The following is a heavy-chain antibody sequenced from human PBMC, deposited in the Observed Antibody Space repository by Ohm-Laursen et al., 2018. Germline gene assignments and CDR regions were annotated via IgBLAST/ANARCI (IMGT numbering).Heavy chain of an antibody. J-gene: IGHJ6*02. CDR3: AREGGYDSPGNYYGMDV. CDR2: IGSGYTP. CDR1: GFTFSIYE. D-gene: IGHD5-12*01. V-gene: IGHV3-48*03. Sequence: GSLRLSCSATGFTFSIYEMNWVRQAPEKGLGWVSYIGSGYTPHYADSVKGRFTISRDNAKDSLYLQMTSLTAEDTAVYYCAREGGYDSPGNYYGMDVWGQGTTVTVSS.